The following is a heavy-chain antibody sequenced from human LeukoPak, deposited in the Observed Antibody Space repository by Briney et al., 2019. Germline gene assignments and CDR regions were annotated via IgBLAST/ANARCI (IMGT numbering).Heavy chain of an antibody. V-gene: IGHV3-30*04. J-gene: IGHJ5*02. Sequence: RRSLRLSCAASGFTFSSYAMHWVRQAPGKGLEWVAVISYDGSNKYYADSVKGRFTISRDNSKNTLYLQMNSLRAEDTAVYYCARDTGVAFDPWGQGTLVTVSS. CDR3: ARDTGVAFDP. CDR1: GFTFSSYA. D-gene: IGHD4-11*01. CDR2: ISYDGSNK.